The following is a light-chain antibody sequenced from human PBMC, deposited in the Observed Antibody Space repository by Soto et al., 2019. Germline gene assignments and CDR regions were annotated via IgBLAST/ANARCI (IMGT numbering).Light chain of an antibody. J-gene: IGLJ2*01. CDR2: STN. Sequence: QTVVTQEPSVSVSPGRTVTLTCGLSSGSVSTSYYPSWYQQTPGQAPLTLIYSTNTRSSGVPDRFSGSIVGNKAALTITGAQADDESDYYCVLYMGSGFWVFGGGTKLTVL. V-gene: IGLV8-61*01. CDR3: VLYMGSGFWV. CDR1: SGSVSTSYY.